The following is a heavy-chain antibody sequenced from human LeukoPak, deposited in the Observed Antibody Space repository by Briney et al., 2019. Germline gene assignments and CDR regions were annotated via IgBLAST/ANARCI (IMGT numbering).Heavy chain of an antibody. CDR3: ARHSSSRNFDY. V-gene: IGHV3-30*03. J-gene: IGHJ4*02. CDR1: GFTFSSYS. D-gene: IGHD6-13*01. CDR2: ISYDVGKK. Sequence: PGGSLRLSCAASGFTFSSYSMNWVRQAPGKGLEWVAVISYDVGKKYYADSVKGRFTISRDNSKNTLYLQMNSLRAEGTAVYYCARHSSSRNFDYWGQGTLVTVSS.